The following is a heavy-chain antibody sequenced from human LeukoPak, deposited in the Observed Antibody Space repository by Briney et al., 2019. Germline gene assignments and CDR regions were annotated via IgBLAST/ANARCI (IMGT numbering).Heavy chain of an antibody. CDR2: IYYSGST. J-gene: IGHJ4*02. CDR1: GGSISSYY. Sequence: SETLSLTCTVSGGSISSYYWSWIRQPPGKGLEWIGYIYYSGSTNYNPSLKSRVTISVDTSKNQFSLKLSSVTAADTAVYYCARHLSGYSREFDYWGQGTLVTVSS. CDR3: ARHLSGYSREFDY. V-gene: IGHV4-59*08. D-gene: IGHD3-22*01.